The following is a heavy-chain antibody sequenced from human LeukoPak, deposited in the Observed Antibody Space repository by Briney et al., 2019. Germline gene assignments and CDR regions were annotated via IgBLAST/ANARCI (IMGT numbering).Heavy chain of an antibody. V-gene: IGHV3-23*01. CDR2: ISGSGGST. Sequence: PGGSLRLSCAASGFTFSSYAMSWVRQAPGKGLEWVSAISGSGGSTYNADSVKGRFTISRDNSKNTLYLQMNSLRAEDTAVYYCAKDRGYYYGSGHFDYWGQGTLVTVSS. D-gene: IGHD3-10*01. CDR3: AKDRGYYYGSGHFDY. J-gene: IGHJ4*02. CDR1: GFTFSSYA.